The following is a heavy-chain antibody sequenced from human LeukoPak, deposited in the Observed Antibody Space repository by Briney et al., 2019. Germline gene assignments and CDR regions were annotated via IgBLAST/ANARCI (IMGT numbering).Heavy chain of an antibody. Sequence: ASVKASCKASGCTFTSNDIHWVRQATEQGLEWVGWMNPNSGNTGYAQKFQDRVTMTRNTSISTAYMELSSLRSEDTAVYYCARGRDDYVWGSYRYFNWFDPWGQGTLVTVSS. CDR3: ARGRDDYVWGSYRYFNWFDP. CDR2: MNPNSGNT. V-gene: IGHV1-8*01. J-gene: IGHJ5*02. D-gene: IGHD3-16*02. CDR1: GCTFTSND.